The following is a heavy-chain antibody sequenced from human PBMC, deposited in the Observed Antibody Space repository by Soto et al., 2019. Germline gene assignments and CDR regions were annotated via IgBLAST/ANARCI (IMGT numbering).Heavy chain of an antibody. CDR2: IIGSTGST. CDR3: AKDTSSSPYYMDV. J-gene: IGHJ6*03. D-gene: IGHD2-2*01. V-gene: IGHV3-23*01. CDR1: GFTFSNFA. Sequence: EVQVLESGGGLVQPGGSLRLSCAASGFTFSNFAMSWVRHAPGKGLEWGSEIIGSTGSTYYADSVKGRFTISRDNSKNTLHLQMNSLRAEDTAVYYCAKDTSSSPYYMDVWGKGTTVTVSS.